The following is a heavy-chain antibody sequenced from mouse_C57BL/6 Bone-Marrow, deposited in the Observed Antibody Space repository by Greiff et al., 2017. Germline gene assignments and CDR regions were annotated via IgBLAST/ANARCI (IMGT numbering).Heavy chain of an antibody. Sequence: EVQLQQSGGGLVQPGGSMKLSCAASGFTFSDAWMDWVRQSPEKGLEWVAEIGNKAINHATYYAESVKGRFTISRDDSKSSVYLQMNSSSAEETGIYYGTNYYYSSYPFACWGQETLVTVSS. CDR3: TNYYYSSYPFAC. D-gene: IGHD1-1*01. CDR1: GFTFSDAW. CDR2: IGNKAINHAT. V-gene: IGHV6-6*01. J-gene: IGHJ3*01.